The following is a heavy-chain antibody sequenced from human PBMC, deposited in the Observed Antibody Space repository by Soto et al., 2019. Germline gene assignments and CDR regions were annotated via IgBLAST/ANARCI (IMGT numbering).Heavy chain of an antibody. CDR3: ARERALTLVVTGYYYYGMDV. CDR2: IYYSGST. J-gene: IGHJ6*02. V-gene: IGHV4-31*03. CDR1: GGSISSGGYY. Sequence: QVQLQESGPGLVKPSQTLSLTCTVSGGSISSGGYYWSWIRQHPWKGLEWIGYIYYSGSTYYNPSLKSRVTISVDTSKNQFSLKLSSVTAADTAVYYCARERALTLVVTGYYYYGMDVWGQGTTGTASS. D-gene: IGHD2-15*01.